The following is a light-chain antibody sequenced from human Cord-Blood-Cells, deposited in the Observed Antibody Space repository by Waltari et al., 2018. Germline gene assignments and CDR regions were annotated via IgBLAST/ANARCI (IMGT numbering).Light chain of an antibody. CDR1: QSVLYSSNNKNY. CDR3: QQYYSTPWT. V-gene: IGKV4-1*01. J-gene: IGKJ1*01. CDR2: GAS. Sequence: DIVMTQPPDSLPVSLGERATINGKSSQSVLYSSNNKNYLAWYQQKPGQPPKLLIYGASTRESGVPDRFSGSGSGTDFTLTISSLQAEDVAVYYCQQYYSTPWTFGQGTKVEIK.